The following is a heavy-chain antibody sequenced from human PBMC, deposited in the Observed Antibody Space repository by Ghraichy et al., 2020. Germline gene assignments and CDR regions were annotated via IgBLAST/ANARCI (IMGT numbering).Heavy chain of an antibody. J-gene: IGHJ4*02. Sequence: GGSLRLSCAASGFTFSSYWMHWVRQAPGKGLVWVSRIRSDGSITSYADSVKGRFTISRDNAKNTLYLQMNSLRVEDTAVYYCARSDYDDYWGQGTLVTVSS. V-gene: IGHV3-74*01. CDR1: GFTFSSYW. CDR3: ARSDYDDY. CDR2: IRSDGSIT.